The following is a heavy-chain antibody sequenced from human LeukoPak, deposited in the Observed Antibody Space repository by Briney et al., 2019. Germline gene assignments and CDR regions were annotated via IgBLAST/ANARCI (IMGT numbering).Heavy chain of an antibody. CDR2: ISGSGGST. Sequence: GGSLRLSCAASGFTFSSYAMSWVRQAPGKGLEWVSAISGSGGSTYYADSVKGRFTISRDNSKNTLYLQMNSLRAEDTAVYYCAKKSYSSSWYEYYYYYYGMDVWGQGTTVTVSS. V-gene: IGHV3-23*01. CDR3: AKKSYSSSWYEYYYYYYGMDV. CDR1: GFTFSSYA. J-gene: IGHJ6*02. D-gene: IGHD6-13*01.